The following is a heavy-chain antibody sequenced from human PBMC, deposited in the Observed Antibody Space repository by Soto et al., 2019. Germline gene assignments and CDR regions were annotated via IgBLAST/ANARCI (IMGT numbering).Heavy chain of an antibody. CDR2: IIPIFGTA. J-gene: IGHJ4*02. CDR3: ASGPYYYDSSGLDY. D-gene: IGHD3-22*01. CDR1: GGTFSSYA. V-gene: IGHV1-69*13. Sequence: SVKVSCKASGGTFSSYAISWVRQAPGQGLEWMGGIIPIFGTANYAQKFQGRVTITADESTSTVYMELSSLRSEDTAVYYCASGPYYYDSSGLDYWGQGTLVTVSS.